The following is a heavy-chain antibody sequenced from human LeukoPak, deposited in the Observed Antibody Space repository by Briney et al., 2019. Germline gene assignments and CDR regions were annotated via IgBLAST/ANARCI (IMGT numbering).Heavy chain of an antibody. CDR3: ARHDSYDSSGYYSGYFQH. V-gene: IGHV4-59*08. J-gene: IGHJ1*01. CDR1: GGSISNYY. D-gene: IGHD3-22*01. Sequence: PPETLSLTCTVSGGSISNYYWSWIRQPPGKGLEWIGYIYYSGSTNYNPSLKSRVTISVDTSKKQFSLKLSSVTAADTAVYYCARHDSYDSSGYYSGYFQHWGQGTLVTVSS. CDR2: IYYSGST.